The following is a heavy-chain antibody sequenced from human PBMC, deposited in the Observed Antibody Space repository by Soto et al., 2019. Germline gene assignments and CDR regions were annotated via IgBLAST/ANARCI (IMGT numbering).Heavy chain of an antibody. V-gene: IGHV1-69*06. Sequence: SVKVSCKASGGTFSSSAISWVLQAPGQGLEWMGGIVPFFGTREYAQKFQVRVPITADKSTSTAYMELSSLRSEDTAVYYCARHDRDYVYTAFDLGGQGKMVTVSS. CDR1: GGTFSSSA. CDR3: ARHDRDYVYTAFDL. D-gene: IGHD5-12*01. CDR2: IVPFFGTR. J-gene: IGHJ3*01.